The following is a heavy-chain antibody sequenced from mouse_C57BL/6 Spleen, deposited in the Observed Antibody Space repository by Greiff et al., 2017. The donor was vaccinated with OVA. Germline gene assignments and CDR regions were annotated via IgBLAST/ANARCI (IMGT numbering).Heavy chain of an antibody. CDR2: IWTGGGT. D-gene: IGHD2-4*01. Sequence: VHLVESGPGLVAPSQCLSITCTVSGFSLTSYAISWVRQPPGKGLEWLGVIWTGGGTNYNSAVKSRLSISKDNSKSQVFLKMNSLQTDDTARYYCARNSCDYPYYFDYWGQGTTLTVSS. J-gene: IGHJ2*01. CDR3: ARNSCDYPYYFDY. V-gene: IGHV2-9-1*01. CDR1: GFSLTSYA.